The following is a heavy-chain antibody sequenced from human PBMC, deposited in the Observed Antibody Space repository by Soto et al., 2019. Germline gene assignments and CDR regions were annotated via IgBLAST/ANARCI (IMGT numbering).Heavy chain of an antibody. CDR2: ISAYDGNT. V-gene: IGHV1-18*01. CDR1: GYTFSSFG. D-gene: IGHD4-4*01. CDR3: ARDDPRLSTINIDY. Sequence: GASVKVSCKASGYTFSSFGISWVRQAPGQGLEWMGWISAYDGNTNYAQRLQGGVTLTTDTSTNTVYMELRSLTSDDTAVYFCARDDPRLSTINIDYWGQGTQVTVSS. J-gene: IGHJ4*02.